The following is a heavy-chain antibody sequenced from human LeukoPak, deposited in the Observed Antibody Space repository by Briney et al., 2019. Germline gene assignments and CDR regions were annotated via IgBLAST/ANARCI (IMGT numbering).Heavy chain of an antibody. CDR2: INHSGST. D-gene: IGHD3-3*01. J-gene: IGHJ4*02. V-gene: IGHV4-34*01. CDR1: GGSFSGYY. CDR3: ARGYRLVTIFGVVIAGPFDY. Sequence: NTSETLSLTCAVYGGSFSGYYWSWIRQPPEKGLEWIGEINHSGSTNYNPSLKSRVTISVDTSKNQFSLKLSSVTAADTAVYYCARGYRLVTIFGVVIAGPFDYWGQGTLVTVSS.